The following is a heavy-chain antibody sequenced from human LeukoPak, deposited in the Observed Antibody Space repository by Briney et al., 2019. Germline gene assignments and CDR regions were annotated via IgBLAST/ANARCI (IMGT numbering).Heavy chain of an antibody. V-gene: IGHV4-39*07. J-gene: IGHJ6*03. D-gene: IGHD6-13*01. CDR1: GGSISSSSYY. Sequence: SETLSLTCTVSGGSISSSSYYWGWIRQPPGKGLEWIGSIYYSGSTYYNPSLKSRVTISVDTSKNQFSLKLSSVTAADTAVYYCARVGSSWSTGRFADYYYVDVWGKGTTVTVSS. CDR2: IYYSGST. CDR3: ARVGSSWSTGRFADYYYVDV.